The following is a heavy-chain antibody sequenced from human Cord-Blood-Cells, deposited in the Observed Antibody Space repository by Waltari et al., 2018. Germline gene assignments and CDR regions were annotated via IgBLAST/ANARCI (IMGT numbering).Heavy chain of an antibody. J-gene: IGHJ4*02. CDR3: ARGRYSSGFDY. CDR2: IYSGGST. V-gene: IGHV3-53*01. CDR1: GFTVSSNY. D-gene: IGHD6-19*01. Sequence: EVKLVESGGGLIQPWGSLRLSCAASGFTVSSNYMSWVRQAPGKGLEWVSVIYSGGSTSYADSVKGRFTIYRDNSKNTLYLQMSSLRAEDTAVYYCARGRYSSGFDYWGQGTLVTVSS.